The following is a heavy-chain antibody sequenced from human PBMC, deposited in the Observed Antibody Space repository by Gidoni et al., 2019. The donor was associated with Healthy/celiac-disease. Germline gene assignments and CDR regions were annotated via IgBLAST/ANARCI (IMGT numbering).Heavy chain of an antibody. CDR3: ARTLGYDYIWGSYRNYYFDY. CDR1: GYTFPSYD. Sequence: QVQLVQSGAEVTTPGASVKVSCKASGYTFPSYDITWVRQATGQGLEWMGWMNPNSGNTGYAQKFQGRVTMTRNTSISTAYMELSSLRSEDTAVYYCARTLGYDYIWGSYRNYYFDYWGQGTLVTVSS. CDR2: MNPNSGNT. V-gene: IGHV1-8*01. J-gene: IGHJ4*02. D-gene: IGHD3-16*02.